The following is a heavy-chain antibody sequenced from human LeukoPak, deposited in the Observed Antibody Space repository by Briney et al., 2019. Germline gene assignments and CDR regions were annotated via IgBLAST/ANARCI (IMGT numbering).Heavy chain of an antibody. Sequence: SETLSLTCAVYGGSFSGYYWSWIRQPPRKGLECIGEINHSGSTTHNPSLKSRVTISVHTSKNPISLKLSSVTAADTAVYYCASVKAYCGGDCPWGWFDPWGQGTLVTVSS. CDR2: INHSGST. D-gene: IGHD2-21*01. V-gene: IGHV4-34*01. CDR3: ASVKAYCGGDCPWGWFDP. CDR1: GGSFSGYY. J-gene: IGHJ5*02.